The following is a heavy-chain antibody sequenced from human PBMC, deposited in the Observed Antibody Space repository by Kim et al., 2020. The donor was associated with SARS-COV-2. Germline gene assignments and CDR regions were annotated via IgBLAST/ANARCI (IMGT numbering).Heavy chain of an antibody. V-gene: IGHV3-7*05. CDR1: GFTFSSYW. J-gene: IGHJ4*02. CDR3: AGGGYLLDY. CDR2: IKQDGSEK. Sequence: GRSLRLSCAASGFTFSSYWMSWVRQAPGKGLEWVANIKQDGSEKYYVDSVKGRFTISRDNAKNSLYQQMNSLRAEDTAVYYCAGGGYLLDYWGQGTLVTVSS. D-gene: IGHD3-16*02.